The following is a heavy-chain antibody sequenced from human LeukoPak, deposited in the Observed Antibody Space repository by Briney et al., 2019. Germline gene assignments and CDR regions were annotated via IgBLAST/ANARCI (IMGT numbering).Heavy chain of an antibody. CDR1: GFTFSHYG. V-gene: IGHV3-33*06. CDR2: IWSDGSNK. J-gene: IGHJ4*02. CDR3: AKDAQRGFDYSNSLEY. Sequence: ERSLRLSCIASGFTFSHYGFHWVRQAPGKGLEWVAVIWSDGSNKYYGDSVKGRFIIYRDDSQNTVSLQMNSLRAEDTAVYYCAKDAQRGFDYSNSLEYWGQGSLVTVSS. D-gene: IGHD4-11*01.